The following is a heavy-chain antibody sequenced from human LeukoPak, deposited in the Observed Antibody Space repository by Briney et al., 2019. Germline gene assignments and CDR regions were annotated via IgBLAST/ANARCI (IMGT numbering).Heavy chain of an antibody. J-gene: IGHJ4*02. CDR1: GFPFSSYW. Sequence: GGSLRLSCVASGFPFSSYWMTWVRQAPGKGLEWVANIKQDGSKKSYVDSVKGRFTISRDNAKNSLYLQMDSLRAEDTAVYYCARSRSAGYWGQGTLVTVSS. CDR3: ARSRSAGY. V-gene: IGHV3-7*01. CDR2: IKQDGSKK.